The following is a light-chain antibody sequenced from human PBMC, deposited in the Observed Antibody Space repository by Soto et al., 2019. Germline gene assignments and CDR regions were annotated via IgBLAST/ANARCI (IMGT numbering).Light chain of an antibody. J-gene: IGKJ1*01. CDR2: GAS. CDR1: QSVSGTY. V-gene: IGKV3-20*01. Sequence: EIVLTQSPGTLSLPPGERATLSCRASQSVSGTYLAWYQQKPGQAPRLLIYGASSRATGIPDRFSGSGSGTDFTLTISRLEPEDFAVYYCQQYGGLPRTFGQGTKVEIK. CDR3: QQYGGLPRT.